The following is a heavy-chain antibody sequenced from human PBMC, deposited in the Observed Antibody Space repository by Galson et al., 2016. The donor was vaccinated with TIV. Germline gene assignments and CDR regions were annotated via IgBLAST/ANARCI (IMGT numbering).Heavy chain of an antibody. D-gene: IGHD5-18*01. J-gene: IGHJ4*02. CDR3: AKEGYSYRLS. CDR2: VYPSGNT. V-gene: IGHV4-4*07. CDR1: GGSVTSSH. Sequence: SETLSLTCTVSGGSVTSSHWSWIRQPAGKGLEWIGRVYPSGNTNYSPSLKSRVTVSLDTSKNQFSLNLMSVTAADTAVYYCAKEGYSYRLSWGQGILVTVSS.